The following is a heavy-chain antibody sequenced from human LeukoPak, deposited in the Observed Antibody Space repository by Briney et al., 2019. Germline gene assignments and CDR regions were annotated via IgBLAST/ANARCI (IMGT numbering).Heavy chain of an antibody. V-gene: IGHV3-23*01. D-gene: IGHD4-17*01. CDR2: LSGSGGTT. CDR3: AKGGSTSRVTTSRVVFGYYYYLDV. Sequence: GGSLRLSCAASGFTFSSHAMSWVRQAPGKGLGWVSSLSGSGGTTYHADSVKGRFSISRDNSKNTLYLQLNSLRAVDTAVYYCAKGGSTSRVTTSRVVFGYYYYLDVWGKGTPVTVSS. CDR1: GFTFSSHA. J-gene: IGHJ6*03.